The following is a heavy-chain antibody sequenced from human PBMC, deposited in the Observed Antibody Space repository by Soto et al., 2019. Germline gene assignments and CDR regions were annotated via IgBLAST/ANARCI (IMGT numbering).Heavy chain of an antibody. V-gene: IGHV4-31*03. Sequence: SETLSLTCTVSGGSISSGGYYWPWIRQHPGKSLEWIGYDYYSGITYYNPSLKSRVTISLDTSKNQFSLKLSSVTAADTAVYYCARGSSIAGLYYGMDVWGQGTTVTVSS. J-gene: IGHJ6*02. D-gene: IGHD6-6*01. CDR2: DYYSGIT. CDR3: ARGSSIAGLYYGMDV. CDR1: GGSISSGGYY.